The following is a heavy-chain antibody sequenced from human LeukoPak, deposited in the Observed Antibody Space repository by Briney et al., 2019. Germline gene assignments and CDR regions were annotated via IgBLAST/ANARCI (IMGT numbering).Heavy chain of an antibody. D-gene: IGHD3-3*01. J-gene: IGHJ4*02. CDR2: ISSSGDTT. Sequence: EGSLRLSCAASGFIFKNFSMNWVRQAPGKGLEWVAYISSSGDTTYYADSVKGRFTISRDNAENSLHLQMNSLRVDDSALYYCARDGFCDFWGQGTLVTVSS. V-gene: IGHV3-48*04. CDR1: GFIFKNFS. CDR3: ARDGFCDF.